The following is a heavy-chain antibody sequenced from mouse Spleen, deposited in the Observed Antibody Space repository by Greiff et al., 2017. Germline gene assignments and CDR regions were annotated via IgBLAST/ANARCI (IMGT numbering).Heavy chain of an antibody. CDR3: AREHDGYYRDY. Sequence: EVMLVESGGGLVKPGGSLKLSCAASGFTFSDYGMHWVRQSPEKGLEWVAYISSGSSTIYYADTVKGRFTISRDNAKNTLFLQMTSLRSEDTAMYYCAREHDGYYRDYWGQGTTLTVSS. CDR1: GFTFSDYG. CDR2: ISSGSSTI. J-gene: IGHJ2*01. V-gene: IGHV5-17*01. D-gene: IGHD2-3*01.